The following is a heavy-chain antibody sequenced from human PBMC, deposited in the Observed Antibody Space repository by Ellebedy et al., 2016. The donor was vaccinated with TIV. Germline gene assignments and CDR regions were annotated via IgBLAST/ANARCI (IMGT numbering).Heavy chain of an antibody. CDR2: INTDGSST. Sequence: GGSLRLSCVASGFTLSGYWMHWVRQVPGKGLVWLARINTDGSSTSYADSVEGRFTISRDNAKKALYLEMSGLRAEDTAVYYCARDPGGGGNYGDNWFDPWGQGTLVTVSS. CDR3: ARDPGGGGNYGDNWFDP. D-gene: IGHD4-17*01. V-gene: IGHV3-74*01. CDR1: GFTLSGYW. J-gene: IGHJ5*02.